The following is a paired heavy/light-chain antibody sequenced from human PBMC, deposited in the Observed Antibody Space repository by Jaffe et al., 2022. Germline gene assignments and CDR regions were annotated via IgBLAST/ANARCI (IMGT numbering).Heavy chain of an antibody. J-gene: IGHJ4*02. D-gene: IGHD2-2*02. V-gene: IGHV3-30*02. CDR3: AAREMSYLQY. CDR2: IRYDGTHT. CDR1: GFTFSNYG. Sequence: QVQLVESGGGVVQPGGSLRLSCAASGFTFSNYGMHWVRQAPGKGLEWVAFIRYDGTHTYYADSVKGRFTISRDNFKNMLYLQMNSLRTEDTAVYYCAAREMSYLQYWGQGTLVTVSS.
Light chain of an antibody. CDR1: SSDVGNNF. Sequence: QSALTQPASVSGSPGQSITISCTGISSDVGNNFVSWFQQHPGKAPKLMIYDVTNRPSGISNRFSGSKSGNTASLTISGLQADDEADYYCSSYTGSSTLLYVFGTGTKVTVL. CDR3: SSYTGSSTLLYV. J-gene: IGLJ1*01. V-gene: IGLV2-14*03. CDR2: DVT.